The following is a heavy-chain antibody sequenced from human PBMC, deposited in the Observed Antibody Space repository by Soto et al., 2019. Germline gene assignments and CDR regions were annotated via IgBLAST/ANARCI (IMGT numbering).Heavy chain of an antibody. V-gene: IGHV5-10-1*01. CDR1: GYSFTSYW. CDR2: IDPSDSYT. D-gene: IGHD1-1*01. J-gene: IGHJ6*02. CDR3: ARLGRGTVGMDV. Sequence: GESLKISCKGSGYSFTSYWISWVHQMPGKGLEWMGRIDPSDSYTNYSPSFQGHVTISFDKSISTAYLQWSSLKASDTAMYYCARLGRGTVGMDVWGQGTTVTVSS.